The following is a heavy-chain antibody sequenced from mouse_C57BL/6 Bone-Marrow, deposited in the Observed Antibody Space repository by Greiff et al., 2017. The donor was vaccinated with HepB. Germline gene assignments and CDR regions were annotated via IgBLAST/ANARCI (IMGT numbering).Heavy chain of an antibody. J-gene: IGHJ4*01. Sequence: DVMLVESGGGLVQPGGSLKLSCAASGFTFSDYGMAWVRQAPRKGPEWVAFISNLAYSIYYADTVTGRFTISRENAKNTLYLEMSSLRSEDTAMYYCARQYEDAMDYWGQGTSVTVSS. D-gene: IGHD2-10*02. CDR3: ARQYEDAMDY. CDR1: GFTFSDYG. CDR2: ISNLAYSI. V-gene: IGHV5-15*01.